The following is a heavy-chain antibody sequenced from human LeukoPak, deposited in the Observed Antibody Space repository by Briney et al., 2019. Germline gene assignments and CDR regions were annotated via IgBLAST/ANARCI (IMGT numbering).Heavy chain of an antibody. CDR2: IYHSGST. CDR1: AGSISSYY. CDR3: ARVVVALRGAFDP. V-gene: IGHV4-59*12. D-gene: IGHD3-22*01. Sequence: PSETLSLTCTVSAGSISSYYWTWIRQPPGKGLEWIGYIYHSGSTYYNPSLKSRVTISVDRSKNQFSLKLSSVTAADTAVYYCARVVVALRGAFDPWGQGTLVTVSS. J-gene: IGHJ5*02.